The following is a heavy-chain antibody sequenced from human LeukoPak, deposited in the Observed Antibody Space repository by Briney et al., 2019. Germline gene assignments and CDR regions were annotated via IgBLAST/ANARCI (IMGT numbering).Heavy chain of an antibody. Sequence: GGSLSLPCAASGFSFSSYAMSWVRQAPGKGLEWVSAISGSVGSTYYADFVKGRFTISRDNSKNTLYLQMNSLRAEDTAVYYSAHEKGMMIKALFDYWGQGTVVTVSS. CDR2: ISGSVGST. CDR3: AHEKGMMIKALFDY. D-gene: IGHD3-16*01. CDR1: GFSFSSYA. J-gene: IGHJ4*02. V-gene: IGHV3-23*01.